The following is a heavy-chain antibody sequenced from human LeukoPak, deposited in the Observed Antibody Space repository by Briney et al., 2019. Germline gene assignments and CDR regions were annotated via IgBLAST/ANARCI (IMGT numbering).Heavy chain of an antibody. CDR1: GFTFSSYA. J-gene: IGHJ3*02. CDR3: ARSSYYDFWSGYTVGAFDI. CDR2: ISGSGGST. Sequence: PGGSLRLSCAASGFTFSSYAMSWVRQAPGKGLEWVSAISGSGGSTYYADPVKGRFTISRDNSKNTLYLQMNSLRAEDTAVYYCARSSYYDFWSGYTVGAFDIWGQGTMVTVSS. D-gene: IGHD3-3*01. V-gene: IGHV3-23*01.